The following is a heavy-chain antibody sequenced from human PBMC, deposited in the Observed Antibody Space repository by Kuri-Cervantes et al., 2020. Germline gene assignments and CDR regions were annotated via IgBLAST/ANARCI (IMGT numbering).Heavy chain of an antibody. D-gene: IGHD3-16*01. Sequence: GESLKISCAASGFTFSSYDMHWVRQATGKGLEWVSAIGTAGDTYYPGSVKGRFTISRENAKNSLYLQMNSLRAGDTAVYYCARDRLGGYGMDVWGQGTTVTVSS. J-gene: IGHJ6*02. CDR1: GFTFSSYD. CDR3: ARDRLGGYGMDV. V-gene: IGHV3-13*01. CDR2: IGTAGDT.